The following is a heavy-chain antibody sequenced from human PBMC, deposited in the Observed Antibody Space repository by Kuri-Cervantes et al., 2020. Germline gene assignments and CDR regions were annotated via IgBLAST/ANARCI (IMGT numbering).Heavy chain of an antibody. Sequence: GESLKISCAASGFTFSSYWMSWVRQAPGKGLEWVSAISGSGGSTYYADSVKGRFTISRDNSKNTLYLQMNSLRAEDTAVYYCARVGYCSSTSCPRGAFDIWGQGTMVTVSS. V-gene: IGHV3-23*01. CDR2: ISGSGGST. CDR1: GFTFSSYW. CDR3: ARVGYCSSTSCPRGAFDI. J-gene: IGHJ3*02. D-gene: IGHD2-2*01.